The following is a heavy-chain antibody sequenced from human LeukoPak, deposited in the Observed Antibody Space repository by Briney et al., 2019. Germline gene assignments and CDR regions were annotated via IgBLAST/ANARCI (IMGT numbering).Heavy chain of an antibody. CDR1: GYTFTGYY. D-gene: IGHD3-10*01. V-gene: IGHV1-2*02. CDR3: ARSASMVRGVIIPSSYYYYGMDV. J-gene: IGHJ6*02. Sequence: ASVKVSCKASGYTFTGYYMHWVRQAPGQGLEWMVWINPNSGGTNYAQKFQGRVTMTRDTSISTAYMELSRLRSDDTAVYYCARSASMVRGVIIPSSYYYYGMDVWGQGTAVTVSS. CDR2: INPNSGGT.